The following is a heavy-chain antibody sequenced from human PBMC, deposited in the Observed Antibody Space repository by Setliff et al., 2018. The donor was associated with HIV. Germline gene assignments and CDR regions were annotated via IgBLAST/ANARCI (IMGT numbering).Heavy chain of an antibody. V-gene: IGHV4-4*02. CDR2: IYHSGST. Sequence: SEILSLTCAVSGGSISSSNWWSWVRQPPGKGLEWIGEIYHSGSTNYNPSLKSRVFMSVDKSKNQFSLKLSSVTAADTAVYYCARDPPSMGFDYWGQGTLVTVSS. CDR3: ARDPPSMGFDY. D-gene: IGHD2-2*01. J-gene: IGHJ4*02. CDR1: GGSISSSNW.